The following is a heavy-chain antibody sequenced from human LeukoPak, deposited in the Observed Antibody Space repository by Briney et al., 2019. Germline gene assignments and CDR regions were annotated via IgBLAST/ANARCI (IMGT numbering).Heavy chain of an antibody. D-gene: IGHD1-26*01. J-gene: IGHJ6*02. Sequence: GASVKVSCKVSGYTLTELSMHWVRQAPGKGLEWMGGFDPEDGETIYAQKFQGRVTMTEDTSTDTAYMELSSLRSEDTAVYYCATTPDLSGPGDYYYYGMDVWGQGTTVTVSS. CDR1: GYTLTELS. CDR2: FDPEDGET. CDR3: ATTPDLSGPGDYYYYGMDV. V-gene: IGHV1-24*01.